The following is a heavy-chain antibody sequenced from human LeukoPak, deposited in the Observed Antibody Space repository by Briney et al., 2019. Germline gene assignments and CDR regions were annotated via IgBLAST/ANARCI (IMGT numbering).Heavy chain of an antibody. CDR3: ATEYCSSTSCYYGMDV. J-gene: IGHJ6*02. Sequence: ASVKVSCKVSGYTLTELSMHWVRQAPGKGLAWMGGFDPEDGETIYAQKFQGRVTMTEDTSTDTAYMELSSLRSEDTAVYYCATEYCSSTSCYYGMDVWGQGTTVTVSS. D-gene: IGHD2-2*01. CDR1: GYTLTELS. CDR2: FDPEDGET. V-gene: IGHV1-24*01.